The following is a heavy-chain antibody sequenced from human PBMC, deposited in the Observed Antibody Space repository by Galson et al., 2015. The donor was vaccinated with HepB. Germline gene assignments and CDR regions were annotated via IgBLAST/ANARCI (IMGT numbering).Heavy chain of an antibody. V-gene: IGHV3-30*14. CDR3: ARQLRQVYGSGGPDY. CDR1: GFIFSNYF. CDR2: ISYDGSNS. J-gene: IGHJ4*02. D-gene: IGHD3-10*01. Sequence: SLRLSCAASGFIFSNYFMHWVRQAPGKGLEWVTTISYDGSNSYYADSVKGRFTISRDDSTTTLYFEMNSLRTEDTGIYYRARQLRQVYGSGGPDYWGQGTLVTVAS.